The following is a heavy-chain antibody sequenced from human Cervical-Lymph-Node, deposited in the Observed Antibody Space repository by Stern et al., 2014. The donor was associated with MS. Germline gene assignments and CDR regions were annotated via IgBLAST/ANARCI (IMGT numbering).Heavy chain of an antibody. CDR2: ISTSSRTI. D-gene: IGHD6-19*01. V-gene: IGHV3-48*01. CDR1: GSTFSRYS. CDR3: ATARSSSAVDAFDI. Sequence: LQPGGSLRLTCAASGSTFSRYSMNWVRQAPGKGLQCVSYISTSSRTIYYADSVKGRFTISRDNAKNSLYLLMNSLRAEDTAVYYCATARSSSAVDAFDIWGQGTMVTVSS. J-gene: IGHJ3*02.